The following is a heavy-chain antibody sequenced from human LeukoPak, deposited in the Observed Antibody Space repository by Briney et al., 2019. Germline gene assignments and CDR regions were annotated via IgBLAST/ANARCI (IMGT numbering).Heavy chain of an antibody. Sequence: GASVNVSCKASGYTFTSYYMHWVRQAPGQGLEWMGIINPSGGSTSYAQKFQGRVTMTRDTSTSTVYMELSSLRSEDTAVYYCARAGGLYGDTDYWGQGTLVTVSS. J-gene: IGHJ4*02. CDR3: ARAGGLYGDTDY. CDR2: INPSGGST. D-gene: IGHD4-17*01. V-gene: IGHV1-46*01. CDR1: GYTFTSYY.